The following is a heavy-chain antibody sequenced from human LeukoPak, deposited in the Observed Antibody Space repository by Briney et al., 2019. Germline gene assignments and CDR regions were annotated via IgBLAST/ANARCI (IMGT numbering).Heavy chain of an antibody. D-gene: IGHD3-22*01. CDR2: ISSSGTSI. Sequence: GGSLRLSCAASGFTFSDYSMSWIRQAPGKGLEWVSYISSSGTSIYCADSVKGRFTISRDNAKNSLYLQMNSLRAEDTAVYYCARADSSSWGGNWFDPWGQGTLVTVSS. J-gene: IGHJ5*02. CDR3: ARADSSSWGGNWFDP. CDR1: GFTFSDYS. V-gene: IGHV3-11*01.